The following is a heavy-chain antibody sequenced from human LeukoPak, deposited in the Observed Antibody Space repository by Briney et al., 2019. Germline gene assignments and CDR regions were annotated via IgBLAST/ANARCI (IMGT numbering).Heavy chain of an antibody. CDR3: AREGYSSGWLYFDY. J-gene: IGHJ4*02. D-gene: IGHD6-19*01. Sequence: RGSLRLSCAASGFSFSVHALHWVRQAPGKGLEWVAVISYDGSNKYYADSVKGRFTISRDNSKNTLYLQMNSLRAEDTAVYYCAREGYSSGWLYFDYWGQGTLVTVSS. CDR2: ISYDGSNK. CDR1: GFSFSVHA. V-gene: IGHV3-30-3*01.